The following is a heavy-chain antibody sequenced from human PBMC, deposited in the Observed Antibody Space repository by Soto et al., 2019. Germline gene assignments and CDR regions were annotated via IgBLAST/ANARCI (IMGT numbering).Heavy chain of an antibody. CDR1: GGSINSGDYY. J-gene: IGHJ4*02. V-gene: IGHV4-30-4*01. Sequence: SETLSLTCTVSGGSINSGDYYWSWIRQPPGKGLEWIGYIYYSGTTYYNPSLKSRVTISVDTSKNQFSLKLSSVTAADTAVYYCARHRYEQQLPRPSYYFDYWGQGTLVTVSS. CDR3: ARHRYEQQLPRPSYYFDY. CDR2: IYYSGTT. D-gene: IGHD6-13*01.